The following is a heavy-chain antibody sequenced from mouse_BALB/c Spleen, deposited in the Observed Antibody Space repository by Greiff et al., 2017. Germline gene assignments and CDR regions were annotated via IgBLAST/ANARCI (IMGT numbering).Heavy chain of an antibody. D-gene: IGHD2-3*01. V-gene: IGHV3-2*02. CDR2: ISYSGST. CDR3: ANDGYYGAMDY. J-gene: IGHJ4*01. Sequence: EVKLMESGPGLVKPSQSLSLTCTVTGYSITSDYAWNWIRQFPGNKLEWMGYISYSGSTSYNPSLKSRISITRDTSKNQFFLQLNSVTTEDTATYYCANDGYYGAMDYWGQGTSVTVSS. CDR1: GYSITSDYA.